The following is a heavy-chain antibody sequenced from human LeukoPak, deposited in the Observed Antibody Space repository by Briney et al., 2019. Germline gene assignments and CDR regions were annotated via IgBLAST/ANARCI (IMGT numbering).Heavy chain of an antibody. Sequence: PGGSLRLSCAPSGFTVSSNYMSWVRQAPGKGLEWVSVIYSGGSTYYDDSVKGRFTLSRDNSKNPLYLQMNRLRAEDTAVYYCARDIVGALPSYWGQGTLVTVSS. J-gene: IGHJ4*02. D-gene: IGHD1-26*01. CDR2: IYSGGST. CDR3: ARDIVGALPSY. V-gene: IGHV3-53*01. CDR1: GFTVSSNY.